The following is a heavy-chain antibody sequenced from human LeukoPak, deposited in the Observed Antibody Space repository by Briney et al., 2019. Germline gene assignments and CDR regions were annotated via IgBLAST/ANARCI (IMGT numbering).Heavy chain of an antibody. CDR2: FDPEDGET. V-gene: IGHV1-24*01. Sequence: GASVTVSCTVSGYTLTELSMHWVRQAPGKGLEWMGGFDPEDGETIYAQKFQGRVTMTEDTSTDTAYMELSSLRSEDTAVYYCATVGIAVAGTVVFDYWGQGTLVTVSS. CDR1: GYTLTELS. D-gene: IGHD6-19*01. CDR3: ATVGIAVAGTVVFDY. J-gene: IGHJ4*02.